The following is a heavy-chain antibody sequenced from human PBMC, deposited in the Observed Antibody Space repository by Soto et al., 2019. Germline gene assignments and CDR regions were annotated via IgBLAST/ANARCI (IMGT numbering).Heavy chain of an antibody. CDR2: ISPDGSDK. D-gene: IGHD6-13*01. Sequence: QVQLVESGGGVVQPGTSLRLSCAASGFAFSTYAVHWVRQAPGKGLEWVAIISPDGSDKYYADSVKGRFTISRDNSKNTLYLQMNSLRAEDTAMYYCASCRGNSWHNFDYWGQGTLLTVSS. V-gene: IGHV3-30-3*01. CDR3: ASCRGNSWHNFDY. CDR1: GFAFSTYA. J-gene: IGHJ4*02.